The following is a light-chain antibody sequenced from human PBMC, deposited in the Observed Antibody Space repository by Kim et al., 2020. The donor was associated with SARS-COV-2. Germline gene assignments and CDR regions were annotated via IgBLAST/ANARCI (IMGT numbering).Light chain of an antibody. Sequence: LTQPPSVSKVLRQTATLTCTGNINNVGNDGAAWLQQHQGHPPKLLSYRNNNRPSGISERFSASRSGNTASLTITGLQPEDEADYYCSAWDSSLSAWVFGGGTQLTVL. CDR1: INNVGNDG. CDR3: SAWDSSLSAWV. CDR2: RNN. V-gene: IGLV10-54*04. J-gene: IGLJ3*02.